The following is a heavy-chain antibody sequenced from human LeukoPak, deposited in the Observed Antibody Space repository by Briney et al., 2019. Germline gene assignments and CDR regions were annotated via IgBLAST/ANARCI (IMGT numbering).Heavy chain of an antibody. J-gene: IGHJ4*02. CDR1: GGSISSSSYY. D-gene: IGHD3-22*01. CDR3: AREPFYYDSSGYSDY. Sequence: PSETLSLTCTVSGGSISSSSYYWSWIRQHPGKGLEWIGYIYYSGSTYYNPSLKSRVTISVDTSKNQFSLKLSSVTAADTAVYYCAREPFYYDSSGYSDYWGQGTLVTVSS. CDR2: IYYSGST. V-gene: IGHV4-31*03.